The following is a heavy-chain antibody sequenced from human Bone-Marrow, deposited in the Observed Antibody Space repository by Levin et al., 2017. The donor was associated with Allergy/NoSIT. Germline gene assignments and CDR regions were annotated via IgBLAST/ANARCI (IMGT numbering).Heavy chain of an antibody. D-gene: IGHD6-19*01. V-gene: IGHV3-53*01. CDR1: GFVVNGDS. CDR2: IFNSGET. Sequence: GESLKISCAASGFVVNGDSLIWVRQAPGKGLEWVSVIFNSGETHFADSVKGRFAISTDKSTNTLFLEMNSLRVEDTAVYFCTRALAYSSYWWGQGTLVTVSS. CDR3: TRALAYSSYW. J-gene: IGHJ4*02.